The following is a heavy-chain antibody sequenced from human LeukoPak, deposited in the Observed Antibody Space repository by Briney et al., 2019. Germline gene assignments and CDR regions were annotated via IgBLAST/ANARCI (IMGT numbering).Heavy chain of an antibody. CDR1: GGSISSGGYY. V-gene: IGHV4-30-2*01. Sequence: PSETLSLTCTVSGGSISSGGYYWSWIRQPPGKGLEWIGYIYHSGSTDCNPSLKSRVTISLDTSKSQFSLRLSSVTAADRAVYYCARRQWGATDYFDYWGQGTLVTVSS. J-gene: IGHJ4*02. CDR3: ARRQWGATDYFDY. D-gene: IGHD1-26*01. CDR2: IYHSGST.